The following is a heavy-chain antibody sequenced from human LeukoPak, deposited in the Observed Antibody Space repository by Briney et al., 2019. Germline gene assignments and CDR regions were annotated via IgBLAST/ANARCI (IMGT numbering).Heavy chain of an antibody. V-gene: IGHV3-48*03. J-gene: IGHJ3*02. CDR1: GFTFSSYE. CDR2: ISTSSAII. CDR3: GASRQYVGAFDI. D-gene: IGHD3-10*02. Sequence: GGSLRLSCAASGFTFSSYELYWVRQAPGKGLEWISYISTSSAIIKYANSVRGRFNISRDDARESLYLQMNSLRAEDTAIYYCGASRQYVGAFDIWGQGTLVIVSS.